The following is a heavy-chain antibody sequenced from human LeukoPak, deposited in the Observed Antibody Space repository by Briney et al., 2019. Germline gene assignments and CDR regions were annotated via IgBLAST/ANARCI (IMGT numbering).Heavy chain of an antibody. CDR2: ISSSGSYI. CDR1: GFTFSSYS. D-gene: IGHD3-9*01. Sequence: PGGSLRLSCAASGFTFSSYSMNWVRQAPGKGLEWVSSISSSGSYIYYADSVRGRFTISRDNAKNSVHLQMNSLGAEDTAVYYCATPRGGTYYDILGPNLGRGQGTLVTVSS. V-gene: IGHV3-21*01. J-gene: IGHJ4*02. CDR3: ATPRGGTYYDILGPNLG.